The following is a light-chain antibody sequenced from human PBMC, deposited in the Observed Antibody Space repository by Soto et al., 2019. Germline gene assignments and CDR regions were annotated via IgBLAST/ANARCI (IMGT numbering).Light chain of an antibody. J-gene: IGKJ1*01. CDR2: KAS. Sequence: DIQMTQSPSTLSASVGDRITITCRASQNINDWLAWYQQKPGNAPKLLVYKASGLESGVPSRFSGSGFGTEFTPTISSLQPDDCATYFGQQYQTYSWTFGQGTKVEAK. CDR3: QQYQTYSWT. CDR1: QNINDW. V-gene: IGKV1-5*03.